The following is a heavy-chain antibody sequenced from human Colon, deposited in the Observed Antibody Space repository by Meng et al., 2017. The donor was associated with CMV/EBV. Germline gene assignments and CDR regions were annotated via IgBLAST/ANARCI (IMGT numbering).Heavy chain of an antibody. J-gene: IGHJ3*02. V-gene: IGHV3-13*01. Sequence: GESLKISCAASGFTFDDYAMSWVRQATGKGLEWVSAIGSAGETYYPGSVKGRFTISRENAKNSLYLQMNSLRAGDTAVYYCARGSGHYDFWSGSLSGFDIWGQGTMVTVSS. CDR2: IGSAGET. CDR1: GFTFDDYA. D-gene: IGHD3-3*01. CDR3: ARGSGHYDFWSGSLSGFDI.